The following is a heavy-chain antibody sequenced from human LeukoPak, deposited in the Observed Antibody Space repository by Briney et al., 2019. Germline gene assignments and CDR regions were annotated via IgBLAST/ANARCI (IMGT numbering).Heavy chain of an antibody. CDR3: AKDLGEMTPRGYFDY. CDR2: ISYDGSNK. Sequence: GGSLRLSCAASGFTFSSYGMHWVRQAPGKGLEWVAVISYDGSNKYYADSVKGRFTISRDNSKNTLYLQMNSLRAEDTAVYYCAKDLGEMTPRGYFDYWGQGTLVTVSS. V-gene: IGHV3-30*18. J-gene: IGHJ4*02. CDR1: GFTFSSYG. D-gene: IGHD5-24*01.